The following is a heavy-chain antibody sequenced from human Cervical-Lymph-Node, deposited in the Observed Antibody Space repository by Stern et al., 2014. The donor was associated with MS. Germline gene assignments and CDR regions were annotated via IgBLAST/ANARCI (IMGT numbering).Heavy chain of an antibody. Sequence: VQLLESGAEVRKPGSSGKVSCKASGATFSTNAISWLRQAPGQGPEWMGAIVPIFGRANYVQKLRGRLTITADESASTAYMELRSLRSEDTAVYYCAREHHGGNFASWGQGTLVTVSS. CDR3: AREHHGGNFAS. CDR1: GATFSTNA. V-gene: IGHV1-69*01. D-gene: IGHD4-23*01. CDR2: IVPIFGRA. J-gene: IGHJ5*02.